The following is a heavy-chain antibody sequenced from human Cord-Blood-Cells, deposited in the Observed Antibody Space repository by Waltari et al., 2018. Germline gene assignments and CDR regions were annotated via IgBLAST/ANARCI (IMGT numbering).Heavy chain of an antibody. D-gene: IGHD2-21*01. CDR3: ATSPYCGGDCYSVGGGMGDAFDI. V-gene: IGHV5-51*01. Sequence: EVQLVQSGAEVKKPGESLKISCKGSGYSFTSYWIGWVRQMPGKGLEWMGIIYPGDSDTRYSPSFQGQVTISADKSISTAYLQWSSLKASDTAMYYCATSPYCGGDCYSVGGGMGDAFDIWGQGTMVTVSS. CDR1: GYSFTSYW. J-gene: IGHJ3*02. CDR2: IYPGDSDT.